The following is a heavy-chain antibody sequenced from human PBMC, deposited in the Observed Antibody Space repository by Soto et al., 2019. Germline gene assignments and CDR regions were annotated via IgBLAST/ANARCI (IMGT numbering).Heavy chain of an antibody. Sequence: EVQLVESGGGLVKPGGSLRLSCAASGFTFSNAWMSWVRQAPGKGLEWVGRIKSKTDGGTTDYAAPVKGRFTISRDDSKNTPYLQMNSLKTEDTAVYYCTTVLFWDDHDYGDYEVRWGGDYWGQGTLVTVSS. D-gene: IGHD4-17*01. CDR3: TTVLFWDDHDYGDYEVRWGGDY. V-gene: IGHV3-15*01. CDR1: GFTFSNAW. CDR2: IKSKTDGGTT. J-gene: IGHJ4*02.